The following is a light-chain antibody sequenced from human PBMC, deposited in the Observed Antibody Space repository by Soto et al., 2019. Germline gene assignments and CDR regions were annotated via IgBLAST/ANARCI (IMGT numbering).Light chain of an antibody. J-gene: IGLJ2*01. CDR1: GSSIGTNT. CDR2: GNN. V-gene: IGLV1-44*01. Sequence: QSVLTQPPSASGTPGQRVTISCSGSGSSIGTNTVNWYRQLPGTAPKLLIYGNNQRPSGVPDRFSGSKSDTSASLAISGLQSEDEAEYYCAAWDGSLNNVLFGGGTQLTVL. CDR3: AAWDGSLNNVL.